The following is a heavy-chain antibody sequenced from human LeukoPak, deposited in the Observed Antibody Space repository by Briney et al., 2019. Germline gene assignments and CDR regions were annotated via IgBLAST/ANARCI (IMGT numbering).Heavy chain of an antibody. CDR3: ARGCYVWGSYRYTEGPYYFDY. D-gene: IGHD3-16*02. CDR2: IYYSGST. J-gene: IGHJ4*02. V-gene: IGHV4-39*01. CDR1: GGSISSSSYY. Sequence: SETLSLTCTVSGGSISSSSYYWGWIRQPPGKGLEWIGSIYYSGSTYYNPSLKSRVTISVDTSKNQFSLKLSSVTAADTAVYYCARGCYVWGSYRYTEGPYYFDYWGQGTLVTVSS.